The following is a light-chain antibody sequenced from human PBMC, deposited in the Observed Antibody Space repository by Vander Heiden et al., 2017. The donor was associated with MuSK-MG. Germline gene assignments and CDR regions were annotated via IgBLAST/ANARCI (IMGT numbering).Light chain of an antibody. CDR3: CSYTSLSTFV. Sequence: QSALTQPASVSGSPGPSITISCTGTSRDVGAYRDVSWYQQHPGKAPKLIIYDVTYRPSGVSNRFSGSKSGDTASLTISGLQADDEADYFCCSYTSLSTFVFGSGTQVTV. CDR1: SRDVGAYRD. J-gene: IGLJ1*01. V-gene: IGLV2-14*03. CDR2: DVT.